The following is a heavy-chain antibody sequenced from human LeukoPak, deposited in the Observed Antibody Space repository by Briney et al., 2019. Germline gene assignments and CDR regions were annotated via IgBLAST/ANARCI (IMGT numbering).Heavy chain of an antibody. CDR3: AREGYYVLDY. V-gene: IGHV4-59*01. CDR2: IYYSGST. J-gene: IGHJ4*02. CDR1: GGSIRNCY. D-gene: IGHD3-10*02. Sequence: SETLSLTCTVSGGSIRNCYWSWIRQPPGKGLEWIGYIYYSGSTNYNPSLKSRVTISVDTSKNQFSLKLSSVTAADTAVYYCAREGYYVLDYWGQGTLVTVSS.